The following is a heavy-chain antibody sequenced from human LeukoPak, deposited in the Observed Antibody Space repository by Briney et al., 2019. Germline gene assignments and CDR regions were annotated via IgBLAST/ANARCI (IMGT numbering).Heavy chain of an antibody. V-gene: IGHV3-21*01. CDR1: GFTFSSYS. CDR3: AREGYDSSTTFAD. J-gene: IGHJ4*02. D-gene: IGHD3-22*01. CDR2: ISSSSSYI. Sequence: GGSLRLSCAASGFTFSSYSMNWVRQAPGKGLEWVSSISSSSSYIYYADSVKGRFTISRDNAKNSLYLQMNSLRGVDMAVYYCAREGYDSSTTFADWGQGSLVSVSS.